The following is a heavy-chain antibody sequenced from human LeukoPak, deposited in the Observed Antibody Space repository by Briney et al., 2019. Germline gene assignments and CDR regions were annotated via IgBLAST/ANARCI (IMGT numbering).Heavy chain of an antibody. CDR3: ARRKRIQLWRNEPRHLTYFDY. CDR2: IYYSGST. V-gene: IGHV4-39*01. D-gene: IGHD5-18*01. J-gene: IGHJ4*02. Sequence: SETLSLTCTVSGGSISSSSYYWGWIRQPPGKGLEWIGSIYYSGSTYYNPSLKSRVTISVDTSKNQFSLKLSSVTAADTAVYYCARRKRIQLWRNEPRHLTYFDYWGQGTLVTVSS. CDR1: GGSISSSSYY.